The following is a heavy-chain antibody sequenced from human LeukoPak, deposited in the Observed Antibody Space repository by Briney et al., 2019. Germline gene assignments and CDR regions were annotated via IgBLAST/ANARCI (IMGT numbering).Heavy chain of an antibody. CDR3: ASTTDGYYDY. Sequence: GGSLRLSCAASGFTFSSYSMNWVRQAPGKGLEWVSSISSSSSYIYYADSVEGRFTISRDNAKNSLYLQMNSLRAEDTAVYYCASTTDGYYDYWGQGTLVTVSS. D-gene: IGHD4-17*01. CDR1: GFTFSSYS. CDR2: ISSSSSYI. J-gene: IGHJ4*02. V-gene: IGHV3-21*01.